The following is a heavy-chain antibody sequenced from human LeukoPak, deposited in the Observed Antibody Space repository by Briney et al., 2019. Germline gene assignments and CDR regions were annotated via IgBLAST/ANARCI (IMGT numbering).Heavy chain of an antibody. CDR1: GGSFSGYY. CDR3: ARHGGSGSYYNWFDP. J-gene: IGHJ5*02. V-gene: IGHV4-34*01. CDR2: INHSGST. D-gene: IGHD1-26*01. Sequence: SETLSLTCAVYGGSFSGYYWSWIRQPPGKGLEWIGEINHSGSTNYNPSLKSRVTISVDTSKNQFSLKLSSVTAADTAVYYCARHGGSGSYYNWFDPWGQGTLVTVSS.